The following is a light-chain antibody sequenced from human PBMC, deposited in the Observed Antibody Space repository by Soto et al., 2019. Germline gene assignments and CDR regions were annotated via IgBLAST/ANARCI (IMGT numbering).Light chain of an antibody. CDR2: EVT. Sequence: QSALTQPASVSGSPGQSSTISCTGTSSDVGPYNYVSWYQHHPGKAPKLLIYEVTKRPSGVSNRFSGSKSGNTASLTISGLQAEDEADYYCSSYTTSSTLVFGGGTKVTVL. CDR3: SSYTTSSTLV. J-gene: IGLJ3*02. CDR1: SSDVGPYNY. V-gene: IGLV2-14*01.